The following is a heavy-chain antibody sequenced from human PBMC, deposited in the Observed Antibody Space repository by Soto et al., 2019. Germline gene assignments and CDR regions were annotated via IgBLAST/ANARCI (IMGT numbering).Heavy chain of an antibody. CDR3: ARWDHDYGYLDV. Sequence: QVQLQQSGPGLVKPSQTLSLTCDISGDSVSSNRGAWTWIRQSPSRGLEWLGRTYYRSKWYNEYGLSVKSRITINADTCKNQFSLQLNSVTPEDAAVYYCARWDHDYGYLDVGGLGTTVTVSS. CDR1: GDSVSSNRGA. D-gene: IGHD4-17*01. CDR2: TYYRSKWYN. J-gene: IGHJ6*02. V-gene: IGHV6-1*01.